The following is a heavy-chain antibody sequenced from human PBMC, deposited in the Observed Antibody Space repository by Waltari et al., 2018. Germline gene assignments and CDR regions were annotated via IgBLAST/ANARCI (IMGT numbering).Heavy chain of an antibody. Sequence: QVQLQESGPGLVKPSETLSLTSTVSGGSISSHYWSWIRQPPGKGLEWIGYIYYSGSTNYNPSLKSRVTISVDTSKNQFSLKLSSVTAADTAVYYCARGGGDPQNLDYWGQGTLVTVSS. CDR1: GGSISSHY. CDR3: ARGGGDPQNLDY. J-gene: IGHJ4*02. V-gene: IGHV4-59*11. CDR2: IYYSGST. D-gene: IGHD4-17*01.